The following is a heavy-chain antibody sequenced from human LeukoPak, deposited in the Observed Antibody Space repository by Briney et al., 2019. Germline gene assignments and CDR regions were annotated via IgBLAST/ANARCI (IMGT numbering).Heavy chain of an antibody. CDR2: IESNGNEK. D-gene: IGHD2-2*01. Sequence: GWSLRLSCAVSGFTFNDYAMNWVRQAPGKGLEWVASIESNGNEKYSSDSLQGRFTISRDNSKITLYFQMNTVRPEDTALLYGARGVTSWPQGPYHFDYWGQGILITVSS. CDR3: ARGVTSWPQGPYHFDY. V-gene: IGHV3-30*02. CDR1: GFTFNDYA. J-gene: IGHJ4*02.